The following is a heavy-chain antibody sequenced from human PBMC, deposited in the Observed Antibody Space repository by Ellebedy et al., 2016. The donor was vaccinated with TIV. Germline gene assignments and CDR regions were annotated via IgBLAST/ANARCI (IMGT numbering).Heavy chain of an antibody. V-gene: IGHV3-74*01. CDR2: INSDGTTT. CDR1: GFTFSRYS. CDR3: APHGDDYNVYFDP. D-gene: IGHD5-24*01. Sequence: PGGSLRPSCAGSGFTFSRYSMHWVRQAPGKGLVWVSRINSDGTTTTYADSVKGRFTISRDNAKNTLYLQMNSLRTEDTAVYYCAPHGDDYNVYFDPWGHGTLVTVSS. J-gene: IGHJ5*02.